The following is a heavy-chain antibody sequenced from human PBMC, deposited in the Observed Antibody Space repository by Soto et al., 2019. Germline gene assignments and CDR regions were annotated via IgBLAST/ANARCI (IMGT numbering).Heavy chain of an antibody. CDR2: VYYSGST. D-gene: IGHD3-22*01. CDR1: GGSISSGDHF. V-gene: IGHV4-30-4*01. Sequence: SETLSLTCTVSGGSISSGDHFWSWLRQPPGKGLEWIGHVYYSGSTYYNPSLKSRVAISVDTSKNQFSLTLTSVTAADTAVYFCAREEALIVVPTGGIDYSFDYWGQGTLVTVSS. CDR3: AREEALIVVPTGGIDYSFDY. J-gene: IGHJ4*02.